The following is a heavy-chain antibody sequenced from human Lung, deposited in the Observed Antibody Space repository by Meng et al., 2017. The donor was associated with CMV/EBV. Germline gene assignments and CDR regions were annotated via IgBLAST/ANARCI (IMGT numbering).Heavy chain of an antibody. J-gene: IGHJ6*02. Sequence: SGPTLVKPTQTLTLTCTFSWFSLSSTGLRVNWIRQPPGKALEWLARIDWHDDKLYNTSLKTRLTISKDTFKNQVVLTMTDMDHVDTATYYCARTSDYSHVMDVWGQGTXVTVSS. CDR2: IDWHDDK. CDR3: ARTSDYSHVMDV. CDR1: WFSLSSTGLR. D-gene: IGHD5-12*01. V-gene: IGHV2-70D*14.